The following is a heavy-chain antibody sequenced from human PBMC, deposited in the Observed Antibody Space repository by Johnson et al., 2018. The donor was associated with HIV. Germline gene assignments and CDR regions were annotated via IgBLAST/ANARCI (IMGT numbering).Heavy chain of an antibody. CDR3: AKDFMAAAGHDAFDI. D-gene: IGHD6-13*01. Sequence: QVQLVESGGGVVQPGRSLRLSCAASGFTFSSYAMHWVRQAPGKGLEWVAVIWYDGSNKYYADSVKGRFTISRDNSKNTLYLQMNRLRAEDTAVDYCAKDFMAAAGHDAFDIWGQGTMVTVSS. CDR2: IWYDGSNK. CDR1: GFTFSSYA. V-gene: IGHV3-30-3*01. J-gene: IGHJ3*02.